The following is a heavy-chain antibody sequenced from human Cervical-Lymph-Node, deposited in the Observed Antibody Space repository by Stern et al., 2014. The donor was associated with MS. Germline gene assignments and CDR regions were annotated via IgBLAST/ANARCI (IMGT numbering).Heavy chain of an antibody. CDR1: GFTFSSYA. J-gene: IGHJ4*02. Sequence: VQLVESGGGVVQPGRSLRLSCAASGFTFSSYAMHWVRQAPGKGLEWVAVISYDGNTTYYADSVKGRFTISRDNSKNTLYLQVNSLRGEDTAVYYCARDMCSSGWYPDSWGQGTLVTVSS. D-gene: IGHD6-19*01. CDR2: ISYDGNTT. V-gene: IGHV3-30-3*01. CDR3: ARDMCSSGWYPDS.